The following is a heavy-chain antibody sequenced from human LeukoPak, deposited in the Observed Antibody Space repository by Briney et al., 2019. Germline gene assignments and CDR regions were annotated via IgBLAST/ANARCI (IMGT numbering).Heavy chain of an antibody. CDR1: GFTFSNYA. CDR3: AHTDSYYFDSGMVS. D-gene: IGHD3-22*01. V-gene: IGHV3-23*01. CDR2: ISGGGSST. J-gene: IGHJ5*02. Sequence: GGSLRLSCAASGFTFSNYAMNWVRQAPGKGLEWASVISGGGSSTNYADSVKGRFTISRENSKNTLYLQMNSLRAEDTAVYYCAHTDSYYFDSGMVSWGQGALVTVSS.